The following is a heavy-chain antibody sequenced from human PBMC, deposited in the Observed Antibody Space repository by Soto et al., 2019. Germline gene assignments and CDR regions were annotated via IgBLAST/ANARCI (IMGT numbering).Heavy chain of an antibody. CDR3: ARGGSEGGLDV. CDR1: SASISTYY. Sequence: PSETLSLKYNVSSASISTYYWTWIRQAPGKGLEWIGYLYYSGNTNYNPSLKSRVTMSVDTSKNHFYLTLTSATAADTAVYFCARGGSEGGLDVWGQGTTVTVSS. D-gene: IGHD3-10*01. V-gene: IGHV4-59*01. CDR2: LYYSGNT. J-gene: IGHJ6*02.